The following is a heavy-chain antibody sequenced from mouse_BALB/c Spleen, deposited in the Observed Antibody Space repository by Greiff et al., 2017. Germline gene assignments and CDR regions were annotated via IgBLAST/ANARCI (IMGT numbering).Heavy chain of an antibody. CDR2: INSNGGST. CDR1: GFTFSSYG. V-gene: IGHV5-6-3*01. CDR3: ARDNGNPYYFDY. D-gene: IGHD2-1*01. J-gene: IGHJ2*01. Sequence: DVQLVESGGGLVQPGGSLKLSCAASGFTFSSYGMSWVRQTPDKRLELVATINSNGGSTYYPDSVKGRFTISRDNAKNTLYLQMSSLKSEDTAMYYCARDNGNPYYFDYWGQGTTLTVSS.